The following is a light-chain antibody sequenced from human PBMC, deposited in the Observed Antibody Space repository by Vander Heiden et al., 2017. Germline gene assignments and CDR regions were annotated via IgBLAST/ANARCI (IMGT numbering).Light chain of an antibody. Sequence: QSALTQPASVSGSPGQSITISCTGSSSDIGGHNYVPWYHQPPGKAPKLMIHDVSDRPSGVSNRFSGSKSGNTASLTISGLQAEDEADYYCCSYTSSSTLYVFGTGTKVTVL. CDR2: DVS. CDR1: SSDIGGHNY. CDR3: CSYTSSSTLYV. J-gene: IGLJ1*01. V-gene: IGLV2-14*03.